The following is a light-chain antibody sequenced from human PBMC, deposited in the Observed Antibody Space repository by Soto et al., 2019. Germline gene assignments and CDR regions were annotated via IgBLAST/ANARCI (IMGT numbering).Light chain of an antibody. CDR2: EDN. CDR1: SSDVGGYNY. V-gene: IGLV2-8*01. J-gene: IGLJ1*01. Sequence: QSALTQPPSASGSPGQSVTISCTGTSSDVGGYNYVSWYQQHPGKVPKLMVYEDNKRPSGVPDRFSGSKSGNTASLTVSGLKAEDEADYYCTSYAGGNNVFGTGTKLTVL. CDR3: TSYAGGNNV.